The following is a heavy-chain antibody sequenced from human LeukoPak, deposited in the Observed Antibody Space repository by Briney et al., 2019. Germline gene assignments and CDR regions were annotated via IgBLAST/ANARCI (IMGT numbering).Heavy chain of an antibody. CDR2: ISAYNGNT. Sequence: GASVKVSCKASGYTFTSYGISWVRQAPGPGPEWMGWISAYNGNTNYAQKLQGRVIMTTDPSTSTAYMELRSLRSDDTAVYYCARDLFVVVVAAAVGWFDPWGQGTLVTVSS. CDR3: ARDLFVVVVAAAVGWFDP. V-gene: IGHV1-18*01. J-gene: IGHJ5*02. D-gene: IGHD2-15*01. CDR1: GYTFTSYG.